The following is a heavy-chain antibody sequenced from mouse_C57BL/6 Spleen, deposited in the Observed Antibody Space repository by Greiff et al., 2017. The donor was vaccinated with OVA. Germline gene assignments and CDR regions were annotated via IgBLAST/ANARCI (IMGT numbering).Heavy chain of an antibody. CDR3: ARGWDVGGY. V-gene: IGHV1-61*01. D-gene: IGHD4-1*01. Sequence: VKLQQPGAELVRPGSSVKLSCKASGYTFTSYWMDWVKQRPGQGLEWIGNIYPSDSETHYNQKFKDKATLTVDKSSSTAYMQLSSLTSEDSAVYYCARGWDVGGYWGQGTTLTVSS. CDR1: GYTFTSYW. CDR2: IYPSDSET. J-gene: IGHJ2*01.